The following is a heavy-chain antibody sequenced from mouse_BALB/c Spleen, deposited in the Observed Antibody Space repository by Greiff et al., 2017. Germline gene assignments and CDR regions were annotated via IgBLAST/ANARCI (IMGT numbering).Heavy chain of an antibody. CDR3: AKLGSMITGYAMDY. CDR1: GFSFTSYG. J-gene: IGHJ4*01. CDR2: IWGDGST. D-gene: IGHD2-4*01. V-gene: IGHV2-3*01. Sequence: VKLMESGPGLVAPSHSLSITCTASGFSFTSYGVSWVRQPPGKGLEWLGVIWGDGSTNYHSALISRLSISKDNSKSQVFLKLNSLQTDDTATYYCAKLGSMITGYAMDYWGQGTSVTVSS.